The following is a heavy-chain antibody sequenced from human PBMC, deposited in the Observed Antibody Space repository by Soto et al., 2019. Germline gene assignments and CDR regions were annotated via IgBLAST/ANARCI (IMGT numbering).Heavy chain of an antibody. V-gene: IGHV1-18*01. Sequence: QLQLVQSGPEAKKPGASVKVSCKASGYTFATSTITWLRQAPGQGPEWMGWIKAYSGNTNYAQKLQGRLTMTTDTSTSTADMELRSLTTDDTAIDYCAIADYGDDDYWGQGTLVTVSS. D-gene: IGHD4-17*01. CDR3: AIADYGDDDY. CDR2: IKAYSGNT. CDR1: GYTFATST. J-gene: IGHJ4*02.